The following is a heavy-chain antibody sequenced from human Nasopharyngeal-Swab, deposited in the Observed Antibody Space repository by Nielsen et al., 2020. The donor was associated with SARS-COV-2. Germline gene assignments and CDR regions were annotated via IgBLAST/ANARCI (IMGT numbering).Heavy chain of an antibody. J-gene: IGHJ4*02. CDR1: GFTVSSNY. Sequence: GVLKISCAASGFTVSSNYMSWVRQAPGKGLEWVSVFYSDGSTFYADSVKGRFTIPRDNSKNTLYLQMDSLRAEDTAVYYCASLRWGDYWGQGTLVTVSS. CDR3: ASLRWGDY. V-gene: IGHV3-66*01. D-gene: IGHD3-16*01. CDR2: FYSDGST.